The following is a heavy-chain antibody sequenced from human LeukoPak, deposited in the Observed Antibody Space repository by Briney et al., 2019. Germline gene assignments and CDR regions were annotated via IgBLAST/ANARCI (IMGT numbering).Heavy chain of an antibody. CDR3: ARHIEKYSSSSNFDF. CDR1: GFTFSSYA. J-gene: IGHJ4*02. Sequence: GGSLRLSCAASGFTFSSYAMHWVRQAPGKGLEWVAVISYDGSNKYYADSVKGRFTISRDNSKNTLYLQMNSLRAEDTAVYYCARHIEKYSSSSNFDFWGQGTLVTVSS. D-gene: IGHD6-13*01. V-gene: IGHV3-30-3*01. CDR2: ISYDGSNK.